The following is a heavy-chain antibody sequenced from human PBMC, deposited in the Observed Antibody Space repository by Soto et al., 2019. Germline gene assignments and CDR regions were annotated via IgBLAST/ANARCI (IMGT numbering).Heavy chain of an antibody. D-gene: IGHD2-8*01. CDR3: ATPRPGTNGSGY. V-gene: IGHV3-15*01. J-gene: IGHJ4*02. CDR2: IKSKADGSTT. CDR1: GITLSNAW. Sequence: EVQLVESGGGLVKPGGSLRLSCAASGITLSNAWMTWVRQAPGKGLEWVGRIKSKADGSTTEYGSPVKDRFIITRDDSENTLDLQMHSLKTEDKAVYYCATPRPGTNGSGYWCQGTLVTVSS.